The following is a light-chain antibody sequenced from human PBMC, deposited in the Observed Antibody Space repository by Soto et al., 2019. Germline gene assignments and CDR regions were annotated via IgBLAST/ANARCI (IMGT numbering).Light chain of an antibody. CDR3: CSYAGSRV. J-gene: IGLJ3*02. CDR1: SSDVGSYNL. CDR2: EGS. V-gene: IGLV2-23*01. Sequence: QSALTQPASVSGSPGQTLTISCTGTSSDVGSYNLVSWYQQHPGKAPKLMIYEGSKRPSGVSNRFSGSKSGNTASLTISGRQAEDEADYYCCSYAGSRVFGGGTKLTVL.